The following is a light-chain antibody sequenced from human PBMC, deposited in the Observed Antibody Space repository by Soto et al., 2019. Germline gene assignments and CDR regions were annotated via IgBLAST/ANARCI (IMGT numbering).Light chain of an antibody. CDR1: QSVSSY. Sequence: EIVLTQSPATLSLSPGERATLSCRASQSVSSYLAWYQQKPGQAPSLLLYDASNRATGIPARFSGSGSGTDFALTISRLEREDFAVYYCQQRSNWPRTFGQGTKVEIK. CDR3: QQRSNWPRT. V-gene: IGKV3-11*01. J-gene: IGKJ1*01. CDR2: DAS.